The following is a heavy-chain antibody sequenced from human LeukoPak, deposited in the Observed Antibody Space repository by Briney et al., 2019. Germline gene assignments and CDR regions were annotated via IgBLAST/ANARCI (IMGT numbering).Heavy chain of an antibody. Sequence: SETLSLTCTVSGDSISSYHWTWIRQPPGRGLEWIGYVYYSGSTNYNPSLKSRVSISLDTSNKQFSLKLTSVTAADTAIYYCATSTRHCSGGTCYSIDYWGQGTLVSVSS. V-gene: IGHV4-59*08. D-gene: IGHD2-15*01. CDR3: ATSTRHCSGGTCYSIDY. CDR2: VYYSGST. J-gene: IGHJ4*02. CDR1: GDSISSYH.